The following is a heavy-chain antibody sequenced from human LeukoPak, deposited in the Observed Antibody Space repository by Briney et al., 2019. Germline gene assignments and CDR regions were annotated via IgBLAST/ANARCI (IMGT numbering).Heavy chain of an antibody. CDR2: IDYSGST. D-gene: IGHD3-9*01. CDR1: GGSISSSAYY. CDR3: ARDYDTHWDAFDI. J-gene: IGHJ3*02. V-gene: IGHV4-39*07. Sequence: SETLSLTCTVSGGSISSSAYYWGWIRQPPGKGLEWIGSIDYSGSTYNSPSVKSRVTMSVDTSKNQFSLKLSSVTAADTAVYYCARDYDTHWDAFDIWGQGTMVTVSS.